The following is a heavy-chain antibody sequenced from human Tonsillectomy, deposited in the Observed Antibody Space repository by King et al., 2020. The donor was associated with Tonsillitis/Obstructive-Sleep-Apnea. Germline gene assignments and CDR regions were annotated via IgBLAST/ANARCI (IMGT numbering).Heavy chain of an antibody. D-gene: IGHD1-14*01. V-gene: IGHV1-46*01. Sequence: QLVQSGAEVKTPGASVKVSFKASGYTFTRYYIHWVRQARGQGLEWMGIINLSGGSTTYAQKFQDRVTMTRATSASTVYLEMSSLRSEDAAVYYCARDDVVGRYIDSWGQGTLVTVSS. J-gene: IGHJ4*02. CDR2: INLSGGST. CDR3: ARDDVVGRYIDS. CDR1: GYTFTRYY.